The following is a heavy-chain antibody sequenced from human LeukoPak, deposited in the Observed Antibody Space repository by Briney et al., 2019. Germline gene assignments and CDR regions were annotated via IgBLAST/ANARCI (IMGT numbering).Heavy chain of an antibody. CDR3: ARGAVSGGSYYGAYYYYYMDV. J-gene: IGHJ6*03. Sequence: PSETLSLTCTVSGGSISSSSYYWGWIRQPPGKGLEWIGSIYYSGSTYYNPSLRSRVTISVDTSKNQFSLKLSSVTAADTAVYYCARGAVSGGSYYGAYYYYYMDVWGKGTTVTVSS. CDR2: IYYSGST. CDR1: GGSISSSSYY. D-gene: IGHD1-26*01. V-gene: IGHV4-39*07.